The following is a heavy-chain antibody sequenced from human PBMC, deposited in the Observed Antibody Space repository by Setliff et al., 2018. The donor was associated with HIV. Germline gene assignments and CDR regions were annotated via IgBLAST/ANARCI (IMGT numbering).Heavy chain of an antibody. CDR2: IYPGDSHT. CDR1: GYSFTTHW. D-gene: IGHD6-19*01. J-gene: IGHJ4*02. V-gene: IGHV5-51*01. CDR3: ARYGSGLDY. Sequence: PGESLKISCKGSGYSFTTHWIGWVRQMPGKGLEWMGVIYPGDSHTTYSPSFQGQVTISADKSISTAYLHWRPLKASDTAMYYCARYGSGLDYWGQGTLVTVSS.